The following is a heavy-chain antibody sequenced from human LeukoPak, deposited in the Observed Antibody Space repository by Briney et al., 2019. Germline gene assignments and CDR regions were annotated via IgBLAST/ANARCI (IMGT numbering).Heavy chain of an antibody. CDR1: GFTFSSYA. D-gene: IGHD6-13*01. CDR3: AKDLMGVAAAGTPSDAFDI. Sequence: GGSLRLSCAASGFTFSSYAMSWVRQAPGKGLEWVSAISGSGGSTYYADSVKGRFTISRDNSKNTLYLQMNSLRAEDTAVYYCAKDLMGVAAAGTPSDAFDIWGQGTMVTVSS. J-gene: IGHJ3*02. V-gene: IGHV3-23*01. CDR2: ISGSGGST.